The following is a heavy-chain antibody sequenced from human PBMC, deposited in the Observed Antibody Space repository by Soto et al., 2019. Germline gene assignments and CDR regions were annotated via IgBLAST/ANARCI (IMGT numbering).Heavy chain of an antibody. CDR1: GFTFSNAW. V-gene: IGHV3-15*01. J-gene: IGHJ6*02. CDR2: IKSKTDDGTT. D-gene: IGHD2-2*01. CDR3: TTDSSSWAYYYYYGMDV. Sequence: GGSLRLSCTVSGFTFSNAWMTWVRQAPGKGLEWVGRIKSKTDDGTTDYAAPVKGRFTISRDDSRNTLYLQMNSLKTEDTAVYYCTTDSSSWAYYYYYGMDVWGQGTTVTVSS.